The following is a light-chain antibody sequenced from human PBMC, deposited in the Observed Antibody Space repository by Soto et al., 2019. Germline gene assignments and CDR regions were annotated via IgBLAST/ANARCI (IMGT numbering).Light chain of an antibody. CDR1: QSISSN. Sequence: EILMTQSPATLSVSPGERATLSCRASQSISSNLAWYHHKPGQAPRLLIYDAFTRATGIPARFSGSGSGTEFTLTIGSLQSEDLAVYYCQQYNSWPETFGQGTKVEI. J-gene: IGKJ1*01. CDR3: QQYNSWPET. CDR2: DAF. V-gene: IGKV3-15*01.